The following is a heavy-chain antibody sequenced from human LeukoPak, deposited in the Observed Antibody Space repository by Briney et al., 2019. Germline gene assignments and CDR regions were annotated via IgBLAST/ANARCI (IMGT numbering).Heavy chain of an antibody. CDR2: IKQDGSEK. CDR1: GFTFSSYW. J-gene: IGHJ4*02. V-gene: IGHV3-7*01. CDR3: ASSSGSSWYDGVGFDY. D-gene: IGHD6-13*01. Sequence: PGGSLRLSCAASGFTFSSYWMSWVRQAPGKGLEWVANIKQDGSEKCYVDSVKGRFTISRDNAKNSLYLQMNSLRAEDTAVYYCASSSGSSWYDGVGFDYWGQGTLVTVSS.